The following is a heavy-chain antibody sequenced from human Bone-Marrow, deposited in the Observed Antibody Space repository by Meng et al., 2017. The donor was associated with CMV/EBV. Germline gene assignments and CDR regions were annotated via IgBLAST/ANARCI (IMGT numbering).Heavy chain of an antibody. J-gene: IGHJ3*02. V-gene: IGHV6-1*01. CDR3: ARDRLIDTGFDGFDI. CDR2: TYYRSKWYN. Sequence: SETLSLTCAISGDSVSSNSAAWNWIRQTPSRGLEWLGRTYYRSKWYNDYAVSVKSRITINPDTSKNQFSLQLNSVTPEDTAVYYCARDRLIDTGFDGFDIWGQGPMVTV. CDR1: GDSVSSNSAA. D-gene: IGHD5-18*01.